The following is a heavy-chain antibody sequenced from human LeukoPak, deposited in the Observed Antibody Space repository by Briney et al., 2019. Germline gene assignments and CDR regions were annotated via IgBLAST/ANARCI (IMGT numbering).Heavy chain of an antibody. J-gene: IGHJ6*03. Sequence: ASVKVSCKASGGTFSSYAISWVRQAPGQGLEWMGGIIPIFGTANYAQKFQGRVTITTDESTSTAYMELGSLRSEDTAVYYCASGGLTGTLSYYYYYMDVWGKGTTVTVSS. V-gene: IGHV1-69*05. CDR3: ASGGLTGTLSYYYYYMDV. CDR2: IIPIFGTA. D-gene: IGHD1-7*01. CDR1: GGTFSSYA.